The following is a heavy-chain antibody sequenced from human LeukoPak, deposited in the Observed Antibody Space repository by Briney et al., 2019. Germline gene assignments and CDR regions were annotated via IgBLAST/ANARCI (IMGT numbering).Heavy chain of an antibody. CDR3: ARAPSEIGGYYPEYFRH. Sequence: SLTPSCPPSGLTFSTYWTHWVRHPPGKGPVWVSCIKSGGGTNYADSVKGRFTNSRDNAKKTVSLQMNSLRPEDTGVYYCARAPSEIGGYYPEYFRHWGQGTLVTVSS. V-gene: IGHV3-74*01. D-gene: IGHD3-22*01. CDR2: IKSGGGT. J-gene: IGHJ1*01. CDR1: GLTFSTYW.